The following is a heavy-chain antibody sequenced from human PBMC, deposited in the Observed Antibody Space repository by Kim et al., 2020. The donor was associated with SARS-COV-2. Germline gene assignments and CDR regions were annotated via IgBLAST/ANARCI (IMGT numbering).Heavy chain of an antibody. CDR1: GFTFSDYH. CDR3: ARRGSSWYSQIDY. D-gene: IGHD6-13*01. V-gene: IGHV3-11*03. Sequence: GGSLRLSWAASGFTFSDYHMSWIRQAPGKGLEWVSYITSSSTYTNYADSGKGRFTISRDNAENSLYLQMNSLRAEDTAVYYCARRGSSWYSQIDYWGQGTLVTVSS. CDR2: ITSSSTYT. J-gene: IGHJ4*02.